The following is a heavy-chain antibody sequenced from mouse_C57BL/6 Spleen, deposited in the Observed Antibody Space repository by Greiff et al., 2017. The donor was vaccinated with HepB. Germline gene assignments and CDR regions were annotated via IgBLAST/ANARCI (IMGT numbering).Heavy chain of an antibody. V-gene: IGHV5-4*03. Sequence: EVKLVESGGGLVKPGGSLKLSCAASGFTFSSYAMSWVRQTPEKRLEWVATISDGGSYTYYPDNVKGRFTISRDNAKNNLYLQMSHLKSEDTAMYYCARGYYGRPWCFDVWGTGTTVTVSS. D-gene: IGHD1-1*01. CDR2: ISDGGSYT. J-gene: IGHJ1*03. CDR3: ARGYYGRPWCFDV. CDR1: GFTFSSYA.